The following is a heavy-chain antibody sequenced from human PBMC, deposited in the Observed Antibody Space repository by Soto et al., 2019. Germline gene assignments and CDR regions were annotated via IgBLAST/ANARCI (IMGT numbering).Heavy chain of an antibody. Sequence: VHLQQWGAGLLKPSETLSLTCAVYGESLNYFYWSWIRQAPGKGLEWIGEFYDGGTINYNPSLKSRVAILATTSSNQFSLRLTSVTAADTAIYYCARGSWADRFANWGQGTLVTVSS. D-gene: IGHD6-13*01. CDR3: ARGSWADRFAN. V-gene: IGHV4-34*01. CDR2: FYDGGTI. CDR1: GESLNYFY. J-gene: IGHJ5*02.